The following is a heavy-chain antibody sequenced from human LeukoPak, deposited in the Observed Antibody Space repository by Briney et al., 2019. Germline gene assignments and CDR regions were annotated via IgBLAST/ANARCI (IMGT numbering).Heavy chain of an antibody. CDR1: GGSISPYY. V-gene: IGHV4-59*01. CDR2: IYYSGTT. Sequence: PSETLSLTCTVSGGSISPYYWSWIRQPPGKGLEWIGYIYYSGTTNYNPSLKSRVTISVDTSKNQFSLKLSSVTAADTAVYYCARETAHYYDTSRGWFVPWGQGTLVTVSS. J-gene: IGHJ5*02. D-gene: IGHD3-22*01. CDR3: ARETAHYYDTSRGWFVP.